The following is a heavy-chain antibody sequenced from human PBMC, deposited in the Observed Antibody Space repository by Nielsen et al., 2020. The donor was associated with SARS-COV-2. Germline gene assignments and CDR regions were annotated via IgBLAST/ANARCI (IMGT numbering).Heavy chain of an antibody. CDR3: ARGVYSSLYYYYYGMDV. J-gene: IGHJ6*02. D-gene: IGHD6-13*01. V-gene: IGHV1-8*01. CDR2: MNPNSGNT. Sequence: ASVKVSCKASGYTFTSYDINWVRQATGQGLEWMGWMNPNSGNTGYAQKFQGRVTMTRNTSISTAYMELSSLRSEDTAVYYCARGVYSSLYYYYYGMDVWGQGTTVTVSS. CDR1: GYTFTSYD.